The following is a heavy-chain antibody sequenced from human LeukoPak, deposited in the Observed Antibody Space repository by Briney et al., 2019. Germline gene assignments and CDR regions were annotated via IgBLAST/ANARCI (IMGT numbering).Heavy chain of an antibody. Sequence: GGSLRLSCAASGFIFTSHWMHWVRQAPGKGLEWVANIKQDGSEKYYVDSVKGRFTISRDNAKNSLYLQMNSLRAEDTAVYHCARIVGAKDRPFDYWGQGTLVTVSS. CDR2: IKQDGSEK. D-gene: IGHD1-26*01. V-gene: IGHV3-7*01. CDR3: ARIVGAKDRPFDY. CDR1: GFIFTSHW. J-gene: IGHJ4*02.